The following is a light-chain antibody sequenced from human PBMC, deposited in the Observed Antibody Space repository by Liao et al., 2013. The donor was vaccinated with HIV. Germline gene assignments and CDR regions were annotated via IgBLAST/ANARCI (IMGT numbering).Light chain of an antibody. V-gene: IGLV3-1*01. Sequence: SNVLTQPPSVSVAPGQTARITCGGDNIGDKSVHWYQQKPGQSPVLVIYQDSKRPSGIPERFSGSNSGNTATLTISGTQAMDEADYYCQAWDSSTAVVFGGGTKLTVL. J-gene: IGLJ2*01. CDR2: QDS. CDR1: NIGDKS. CDR3: QAWDSSTAVV.